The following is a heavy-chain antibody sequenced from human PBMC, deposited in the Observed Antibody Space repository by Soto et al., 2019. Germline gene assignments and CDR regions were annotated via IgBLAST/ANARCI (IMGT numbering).Heavy chain of an antibody. CDR3: ARSALDDDGYHYLDS. D-gene: IGHD5-18*01. V-gene: IGHV1-2*02. CDR1: QYTFSNYY. J-gene: IGHJ5*01. Sequence: GASVKVSCKASQYTFSNYYLHWVRQAPGQRPEWMGWINNGGGTIYAQDFQGRLTMTRDTSITTAYMELRSLRPDDTGMYYCARSALDDDGYHYLDSWGQGTLVTVSS. CDR2: INNGGGT.